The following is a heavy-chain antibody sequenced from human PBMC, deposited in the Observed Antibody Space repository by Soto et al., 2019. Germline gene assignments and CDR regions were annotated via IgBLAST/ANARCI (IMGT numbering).Heavy chain of an antibody. CDR3: ARVPYDFWSGYYQTYGMDV. D-gene: IGHD3-3*01. CDR1: GYTFTSYD. J-gene: IGHJ6*02. CDR2: MNPNSGNT. V-gene: IGHV1-8*01. Sequence: ASVKVSCKXSGYTFTSYDINWVRQATGQGLEWMGWMNPNSGNTGYAQKFQGRVTMTRNTSISTAYMELSSLRSEDTAVYYCARVPYDFWSGYYQTYGMDVWGQGTTVTVSS.